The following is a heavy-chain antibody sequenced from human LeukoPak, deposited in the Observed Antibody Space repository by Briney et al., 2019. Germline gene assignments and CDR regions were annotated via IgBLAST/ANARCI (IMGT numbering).Heavy chain of an antibody. CDR1: GFTFSSYG. Sequence: GGSLRLSCAASGFTFSSYGMHWVRQAPGKGLEWVAVISYDGSNKYYADSVKGRFTISRDNSKNTLYLQMNSLRAEDTAVYYCAKDLNPYIGYSGYDFPGFDYWGQGTLVTVSS. D-gene: IGHD5-12*01. V-gene: IGHV3-30*18. J-gene: IGHJ4*02. CDR3: AKDLNPYIGYSGYDFPGFDY. CDR2: ISYDGSNK.